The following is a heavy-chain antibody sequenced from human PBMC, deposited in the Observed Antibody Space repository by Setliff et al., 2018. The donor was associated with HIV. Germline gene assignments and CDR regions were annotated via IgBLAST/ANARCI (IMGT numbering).Heavy chain of an antibody. D-gene: IGHD3-3*01. CDR2: IYTSGST. Sequence: PSETLSLTCTASGGSISSGSYYWSWIRQPAGKGLEWIGRIYTSGSTNYTPSLESRVTISMDTSKNQFSLKLTSVTAADTAVYYCARVPFTTGFDYWGQGILVTVSS. J-gene: IGHJ4*02. CDR3: ARVPFTTGFDY. CDR1: GGSISSGSYY. V-gene: IGHV4-61*02.